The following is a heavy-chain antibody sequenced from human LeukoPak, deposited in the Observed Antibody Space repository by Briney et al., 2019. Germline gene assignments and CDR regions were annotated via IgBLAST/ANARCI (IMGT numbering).Heavy chain of an antibody. CDR1: GVTFSDHY. CDR3: ASSPLSGIVVFDM. CDR2: IRNKANSYTT. D-gene: IGHD1-26*01. V-gene: IGHV3-72*01. Sequence: GGSLRLSCAASGVTFSDHYMEWVRRAPGKELEWVGRIRNKANSYTTEYAASVKGRFTISRDDSNNSLYLQMNSLKIEHTAVYYCASSPLSGIVVFDMWGEGKIVTVSS. J-gene: IGHJ3*02.